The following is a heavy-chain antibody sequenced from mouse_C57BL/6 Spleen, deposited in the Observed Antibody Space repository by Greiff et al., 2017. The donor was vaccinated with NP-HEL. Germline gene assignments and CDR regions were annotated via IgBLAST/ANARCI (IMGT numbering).Heavy chain of an antibody. CDR2: IWTGGGT. V-gene: IGHV2-9-1*01. D-gene: IGHD1-1*01. J-gene: IGHJ4*01. CDR1: GFSLTSYA. Sequence: VHLVESGPGLVAPSQSLSITCTVSGFSLTSYAISWVRQPPGKGLEWLGVIWTGGGTNYNSALKSRLSISKDNSKSQVFLKMNSLQTDDTARYYCARNPGENYYGSSAMDYWGQGTSVTVSS. CDR3: ARNPGENYYGSSAMDY.